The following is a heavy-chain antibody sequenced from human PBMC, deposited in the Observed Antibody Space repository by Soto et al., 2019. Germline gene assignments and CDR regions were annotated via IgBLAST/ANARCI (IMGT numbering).Heavy chain of an antibody. CDR2: IYDSGFT. CDR3: ARAHYGDFGYGKDV. J-gene: IGHJ6*02. CDR1: GGSISSGGYS. D-gene: IGHD4-17*01. Sequence: QLQLQESGSGPVKPSQTLSLTYAVSGGSISSGGYSWSWIRQPPGKGLEWIGYIYDSGFTYYNPSLKSRVTISVDRSKNQFSLKLSSVTAADTAVYYCARAHYGDFGYGKDVWGQGTTVTVCS. V-gene: IGHV4-30-2*01.